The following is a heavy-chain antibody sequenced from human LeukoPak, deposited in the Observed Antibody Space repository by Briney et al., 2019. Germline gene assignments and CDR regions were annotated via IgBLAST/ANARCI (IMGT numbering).Heavy chain of an antibody. D-gene: IGHD4-17*01. CDR2: IYYSGST. J-gene: IGHJ3*02. Sequence: PSQTLSLTCTVSGGSISSGGYYWSWIRQHPGKGLEWIGYIYYSGSTNYNPSLKSRVTISVDTSKNQFSLKLSSVTAADTAVYYCARPRGYGVTYAFDIWGQGTMVTVSS. CDR3: ARPRGYGVTYAFDI. V-gene: IGHV4-31*03. CDR1: GGSISSGGYY.